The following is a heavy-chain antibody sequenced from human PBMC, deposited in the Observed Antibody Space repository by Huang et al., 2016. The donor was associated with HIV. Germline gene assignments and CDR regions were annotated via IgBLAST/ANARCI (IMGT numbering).Heavy chain of an antibody. D-gene: IGHD6-6*01. CDR3: AKEARAITSALNWFDS. CDR2: IGGSGVST. CDR1: GFTFVNFA. Sequence: EVHLLELGGGSVQPGGYLRLSCAASGFTFVNFAMNWVRQAAGQGPEWVSGIGGSGVSTHYADSVKGRFTISRDTSKNTVFLQMNSLRAEDTAVYYCAKEARAITSALNWFDSWGPGILVTVSS. V-gene: IGHV3-23*01. J-gene: IGHJ5*01.